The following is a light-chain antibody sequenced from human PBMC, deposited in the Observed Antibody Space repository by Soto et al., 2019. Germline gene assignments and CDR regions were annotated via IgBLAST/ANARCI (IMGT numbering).Light chain of an antibody. V-gene: IGKV1-5*01. J-gene: IGKJ1*01. CDR1: QNINDW. CDR3: HNYNSYRWT. CDR2: DAS. Sequence: DIQSTQSPSTLSTFIGHRVTITFRASQNINDWLAWYQLQPGKAPRLLIFDASSLASGVPSRFSGSGFGTTFTLTISSLQPDDFATYYCHNYNSYRWTFGKGTKVDIK.